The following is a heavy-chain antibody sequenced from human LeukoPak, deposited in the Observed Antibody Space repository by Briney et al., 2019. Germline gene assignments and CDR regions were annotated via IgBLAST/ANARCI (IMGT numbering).Heavy chain of an antibody. V-gene: IGHV3-64*01. CDR3: ARVGDRSGNGYSH. CDR1: GLTISRSS. CDR2: ISRSGGNT. J-gene: IGHJ4*02. D-gene: IGHD2-2*03. Sequence: GGSLRLSCAASGLTISRSSMHWVRQAPGKGLEFVSAISRSGGNTYYANSVKGRFTISRDTSKNTLYLQVGSLRVEDMAVYYCARVGDRSGNGYSHWGQGTLVTVAS.